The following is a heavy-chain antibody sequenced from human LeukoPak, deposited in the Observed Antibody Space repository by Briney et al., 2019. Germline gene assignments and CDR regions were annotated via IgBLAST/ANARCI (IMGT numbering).Heavy chain of an antibody. J-gene: IGHJ4*02. CDR3: ARVRLADERAWAY. V-gene: IGHV1-2*02. CDR2: ITPKSGDT. D-gene: IGHD3-3*02. Sequence: ASVKVSCKASGYTFSDFYIHWVRQAPGQGLEYVGWITPKSGDTYSPQRFQGRVTMTRDASISTAYMELSSLRSDDTTVYFCARVRLADERAWAYWGQGTLVTVSS. CDR1: GYTFSDFY.